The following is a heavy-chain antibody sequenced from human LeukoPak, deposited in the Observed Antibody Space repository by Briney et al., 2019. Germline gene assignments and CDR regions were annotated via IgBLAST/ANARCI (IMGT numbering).Heavy chain of an antibody. Sequence: GGSLRLSCAVSGFPFSVYEMNWVRQAPGKGLEWVSNIGSSGTTIYYADSVRGRFSISRDNAKSSLYLQMNSLRVEDTAVYYCALLAVASDFDYWGQGALVAVSS. CDR2: IGSSGTTI. J-gene: IGHJ4*02. D-gene: IGHD6-19*01. CDR3: ALLAVASDFDY. V-gene: IGHV3-48*03. CDR1: GFPFSVYE.